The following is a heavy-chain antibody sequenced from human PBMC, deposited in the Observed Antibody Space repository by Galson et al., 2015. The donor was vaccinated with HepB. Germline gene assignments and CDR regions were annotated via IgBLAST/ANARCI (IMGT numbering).Heavy chain of an antibody. V-gene: IGHV1-69-2*01. CDR1: GYTFTDYY. Sequence: VKVSCKVSGYTFTDYYMHWVQQAPGKGLEWMGLVDPEDGETIYAEKFQGRVTITADTSTDTAYMELSSLRSEDTAVYYCATGDPYCSGGSCYLGYWGQGTLVTVSS. CDR2: VDPEDGET. J-gene: IGHJ4*02. D-gene: IGHD2-15*01. CDR3: ATGDPYCSGGSCYLGY.